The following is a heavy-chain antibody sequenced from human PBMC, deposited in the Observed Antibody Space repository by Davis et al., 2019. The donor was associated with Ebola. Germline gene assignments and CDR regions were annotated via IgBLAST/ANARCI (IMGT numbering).Heavy chain of an antibody. V-gene: IGHV3-23*01. J-gene: IGHJ4*02. Sequence: GESLKISCAASGFTFSSYAMSWVRQAPGKGLEWVSAISGSGGSTYYADSVKGRFTISRDNSKNTLYLQMNSLRAEDTAVYYCAKALNWGTCYFDYWGQGTLVTVSS. D-gene: IGHD7-27*01. CDR2: ISGSGGST. CDR1: GFTFSSYA. CDR3: AKALNWGTCYFDY.